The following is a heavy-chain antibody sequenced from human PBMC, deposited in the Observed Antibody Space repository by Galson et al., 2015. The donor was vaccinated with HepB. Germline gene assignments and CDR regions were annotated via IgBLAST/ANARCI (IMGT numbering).Heavy chain of an antibody. CDR2: ISWDGGST. J-gene: IGHJ4*02. CDR1: GFTFDDYA. V-gene: IGHV3-43D*03. Sequence: SLRLSCAASGFTFDDYAMHWVRQAPGKGLEWVSLISWDGGSTYYADSVKGRFTISRDNSKNSLYLQMNSLRAEDTALYYCAKPTTLYGDYALSYWGQGTLVTVSS. D-gene: IGHD4-17*01. CDR3: AKPTTLYGDYALSY.